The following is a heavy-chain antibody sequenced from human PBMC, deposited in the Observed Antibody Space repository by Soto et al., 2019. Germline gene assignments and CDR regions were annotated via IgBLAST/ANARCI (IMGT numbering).Heavy chain of an antibody. Sequence: GGSLRLSCAASGFTFSNYAMSWVRQAPGKGLEWVSTISDNGANTFIGDSMKDHFDISRDNSKNTVFLHLSTVRAEDTAIYYCARAIGADFFDYWGQGTLVTVSS. D-gene: IGHD6-25*01. CDR2: ISDNGANT. CDR3: ARAIGADFFDY. J-gene: IGHJ4*02. V-gene: IGHV3-23*01. CDR1: GFTFSNYA.